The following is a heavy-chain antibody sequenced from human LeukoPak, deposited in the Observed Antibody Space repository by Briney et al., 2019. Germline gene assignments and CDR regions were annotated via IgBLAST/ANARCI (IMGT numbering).Heavy chain of an antibody. Sequence: GGSLRLSCAASGLTVSSNYMSWVRQAPGKGLEWVSIIYSGGRTYYADSVKGRLTIYRDISKNPLYLQMNSLRAEDTAVYYCARVWYGSGSLYYYYFYMDVWGKGTTVTISS. D-gene: IGHD3-10*01. CDR3: ARVWYGSGSLYYYYFYMDV. V-gene: IGHV3-66*01. CDR1: GLTVSSNY. CDR2: IYSGGRT. J-gene: IGHJ6*03.